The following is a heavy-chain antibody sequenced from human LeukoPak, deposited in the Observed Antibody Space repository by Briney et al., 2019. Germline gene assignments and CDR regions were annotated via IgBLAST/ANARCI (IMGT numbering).Heavy chain of an antibody. V-gene: IGHV1-69*05. CDR1: GGTFSSYA. D-gene: IGHD3-10*01. Sequence: GSSVKVSCKASGGTFSSYAISWVRQAPGQGLEWMGRIIPIFGTANYAQKFQGRVTITTDESTSTAYMELSSLRSEDTAVYYCARDVGGSGSPDNWFDPWGQGTPVTVSS. J-gene: IGHJ5*02. CDR2: IIPIFGTA. CDR3: ARDVGGSGSPDNWFDP.